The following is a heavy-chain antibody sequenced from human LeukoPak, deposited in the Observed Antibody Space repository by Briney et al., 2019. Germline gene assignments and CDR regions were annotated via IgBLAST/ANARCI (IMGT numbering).Heavy chain of an antibody. CDR1: GFTFSSYA. V-gene: IGHV3-30*14. D-gene: IGHD3-16*01. Sequence: GGSLRLSCAASGFTFSSYAMHWVRQAPGKGLEWVAVISYDGSNKYYADSVKGRFTISRDKSKNTLYLQMNSLRAEDTAVYYCAARGGIAVLYYYHGMDIWGQGTTVTVSS. J-gene: IGHJ6*02. CDR3: AARGGIAVLYYYHGMDI. CDR2: ISYDGSNK.